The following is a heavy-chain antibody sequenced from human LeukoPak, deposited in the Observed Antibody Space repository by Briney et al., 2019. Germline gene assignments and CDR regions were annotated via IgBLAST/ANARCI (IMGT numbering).Heavy chain of an antibody. V-gene: IGHV3-23*01. Sequence: PGGSLRLSCAASGFTFSNYAMTWVRQAPGKGLECVSVISGSGDATNYADSAKGRFTISRDNSKSTLYVQMNSLRAEDTAVYYCAKSTSFYLDSWGQGTLVTVSS. J-gene: IGHJ4*02. CDR1: GFTFSNYA. CDR2: ISGSGDAT. CDR3: AKSTSFYLDS.